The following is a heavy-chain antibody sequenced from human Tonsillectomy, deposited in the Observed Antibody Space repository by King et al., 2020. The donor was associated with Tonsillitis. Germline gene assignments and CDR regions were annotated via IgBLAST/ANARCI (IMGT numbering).Heavy chain of an antibody. Sequence: VQLVESGGGLVQPGRSLRLSCAASGFTFDDYAMHWVRQAPGKGLEWVSGISWNSGSIGYADSVKGRFTISRDNAKNSLYLQMNSLRAEDTALYYCEKDIWTRHGGGSFDYWGQGTLVTVSS. D-gene: IGHD3-16*01. CDR2: ISWNSGSI. J-gene: IGHJ4*02. CDR1: GFTFDDYA. CDR3: EKDIWTRHGGGSFDY. V-gene: IGHV3-9*01.